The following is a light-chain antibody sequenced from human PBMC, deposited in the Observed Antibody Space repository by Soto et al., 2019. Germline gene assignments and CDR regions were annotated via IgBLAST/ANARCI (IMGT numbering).Light chain of an antibody. V-gene: IGKV2-28*01. J-gene: IGKJ4*01. CDR2: LGS. Sequence: DIVMTQSPLSLPVTPGEPASISCRSSQNLLHSNGYNYLDWYLQKPGQSPQVLIFLGSNRASGVPDRFSGSGSGTDNTLKISRVAAEDVGVYYCMQSLQTPLTFGGGTKVDSK. CDR3: MQSLQTPLT. CDR1: QNLLHSNGYNY.